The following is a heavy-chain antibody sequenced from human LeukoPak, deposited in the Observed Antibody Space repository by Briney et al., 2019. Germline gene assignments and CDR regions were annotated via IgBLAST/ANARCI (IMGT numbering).Heavy chain of an antibody. D-gene: IGHD2-8*02. Sequence: PGGSLRLSCAASGFTFGDYDMHWARQVPGKGLEWVSLISGDGGRTDYADSVKGRFTISRDNSENSLYLQMNSLRTEDAAFYYCTKDIWSAETLYAMDVWGQGTTVIVSS. V-gene: IGHV3-43*02. CDR2: ISGDGGRT. CDR1: GFTFGDYD. J-gene: IGHJ6*02. CDR3: TKDIWSAETLYAMDV.